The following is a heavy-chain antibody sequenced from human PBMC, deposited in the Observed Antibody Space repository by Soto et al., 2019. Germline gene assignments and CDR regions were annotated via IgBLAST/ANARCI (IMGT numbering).Heavy chain of an antibody. CDR1: GFPFNSYD. V-gene: IGHV3-30*03. CDR3: ARSEGGSDPYFEY. Sequence: QVQLVESGGDVVQPGRSLRLSCAASGFPFNSYDMHWVRQAPGKGLEWVAVISYEGGNKHYADSVKGRFTISRDNSQNTLYLQMGSLRAENTAVYYCARSEGGSDPYFEYWGQGTLITVSS. D-gene: IGHD2-15*01. J-gene: IGHJ4*02. CDR2: ISYEGGNK.